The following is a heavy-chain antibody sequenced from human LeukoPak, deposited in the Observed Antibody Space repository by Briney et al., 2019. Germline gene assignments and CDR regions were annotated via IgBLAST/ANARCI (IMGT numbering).Heavy chain of an antibody. D-gene: IGHD3-22*01. CDR1: GFTFSSYG. V-gene: IGHV3-33*06. CDR2: IWYDGSNK. J-gene: IGHJ5*02. Sequence: PGGSLRLSCAASGFTFSSYGMHWVRQAPGKGLEWVAVIWYDGSNKYYADSVKGRFTISRDNSKNTLYLQMNSLRAEDTAVYYCAKVFKSNYYDSSGYPTWGQGTLVTVSS. CDR3: AKVFKSNYYDSSGYPT.